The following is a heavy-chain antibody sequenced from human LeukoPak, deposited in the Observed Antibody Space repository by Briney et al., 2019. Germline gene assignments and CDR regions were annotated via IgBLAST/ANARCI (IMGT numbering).Heavy chain of an antibody. J-gene: IGHJ6*02. V-gene: IGHV1-69*04. CDR1: GGTFSSYA. Sequence: ASVKVSCKASGGTFSSYAISWVRQAPGQGLEWMGRIIPILGIANYAQKFQGRVTITADKSTSTAYMELSSLRSEDTAVYYCARLTTMVRGEDGMDVWGQGTTVTVSS. D-gene: IGHD3-10*01. CDR2: IIPILGIA. CDR3: ARLTTMVRGEDGMDV.